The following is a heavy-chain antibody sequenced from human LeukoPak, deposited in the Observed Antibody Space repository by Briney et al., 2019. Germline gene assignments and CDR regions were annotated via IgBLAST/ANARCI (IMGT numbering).Heavy chain of an antibody. CDR3: ARLIGKIAAAGTPYYYYYYMDV. Sequence: SETLSLTCTVSGGSISSYYWSWIRQPPGKGLEWIGYIFYSGSTNYNPSLKSRVTISVDTSKNQFSLKMSSVTAADTAVYYCARLIGKIAAAGTPYYYYYYMDVWGKGTTVTISS. V-gene: IGHV4-59*01. CDR1: GGSISSYY. D-gene: IGHD6-13*01. J-gene: IGHJ6*03. CDR2: IFYSGST.